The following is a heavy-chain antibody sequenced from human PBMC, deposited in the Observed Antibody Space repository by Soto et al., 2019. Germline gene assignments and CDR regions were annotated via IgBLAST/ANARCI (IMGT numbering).Heavy chain of an antibody. CDR1: GYTFTRYG. Sequence: GASVKVSFKTSGYTFTRYGISWVRQAPGRGLEWMGWISAYNDNTKYAQTFRGRVSMTTDTSTSTAYMELRSLTSDDTAVYYCAREGYCSSGSCALYSHDYFGMDVWGQGTTVTVSS. J-gene: IGHJ6*02. CDR2: ISAYNDNT. V-gene: IGHV1-18*01. CDR3: AREGYCSSGSCALYSHDYFGMDV. D-gene: IGHD2-15*01.